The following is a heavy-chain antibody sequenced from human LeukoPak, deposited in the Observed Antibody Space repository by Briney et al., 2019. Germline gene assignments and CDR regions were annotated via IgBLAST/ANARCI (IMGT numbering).Heavy chain of an antibody. Sequence: ASVKVSCKDSGYTFTGYYMHWVRQAPGQGLEWMGWINPNSGGTNYAQKFQGRVTMTRDTSISTAYMELSRLRSDDTAVYYCARAAYYYDSSGPWYFDYWGQGTLVTVSS. CDR1: GYTFTGYY. D-gene: IGHD3-22*01. CDR3: ARAAYYYDSSGPWYFDY. CDR2: INPNSGGT. J-gene: IGHJ4*02. V-gene: IGHV1-2*02.